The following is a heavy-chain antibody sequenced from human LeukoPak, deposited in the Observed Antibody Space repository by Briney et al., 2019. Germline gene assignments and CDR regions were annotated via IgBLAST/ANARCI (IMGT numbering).Heavy chain of an antibody. J-gene: IGHJ6*02. CDR2: ISGSGGST. V-gene: IGHV3-23*01. Sequence: GGSLRLSCAASGFTFSGYAMSWVRQAPGKGLEWVSAISGSGGSTYYADSVKGRFTISRDNSKNTLYLQMNSLRAEDTAVYYCAKVQTGDRYYYYGMDVWGQGTTVTVSS. D-gene: IGHD7-27*01. CDR1: GFTFSGYA. CDR3: AKVQTGDRYYYYGMDV.